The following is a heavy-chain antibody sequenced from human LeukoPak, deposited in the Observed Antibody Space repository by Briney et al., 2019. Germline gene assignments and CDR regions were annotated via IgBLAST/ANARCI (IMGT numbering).Heavy chain of an antibody. V-gene: IGHV5-51*01. CDR3: ARSFRGSSSSRVDS. CDR1: GYSFTSYW. Sequence: GESLQISCQGSGYSFTSYWIGWVRQMPGKGLEWMGIIYRGDSDTRYSPSFQGQVTISADKSISTAYLQWSSLKASDTAMYYCARSFRGSSSSRVDSWGQGTLVTVSS. J-gene: IGHJ4*02. CDR2: IYRGDSDT. D-gene: IGHD6-6*01.